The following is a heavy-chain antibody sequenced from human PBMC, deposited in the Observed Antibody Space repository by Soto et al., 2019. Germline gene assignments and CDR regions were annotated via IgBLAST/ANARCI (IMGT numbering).Heavy chain of an antibody. CDR2: IIPILGIA. Sequence: QVQLVQSGAEVKKPGSSVKVSCKASGGTFSSYTISWVRQAPGQGLEWMGRIIPILGIANYAQKFQGRVTITADKATGTAYMELSSLRSEDTAVYYCARLGYSSGNEPRSDYWGQGTLVTVSS. J-gene: IGHJ4*02. V-gene: IGHV1-69*02. CDR3: ARLGYSSGNEPRSDY. CDR1: GGTFSSYT. D-gene: IGHD6-19*01.